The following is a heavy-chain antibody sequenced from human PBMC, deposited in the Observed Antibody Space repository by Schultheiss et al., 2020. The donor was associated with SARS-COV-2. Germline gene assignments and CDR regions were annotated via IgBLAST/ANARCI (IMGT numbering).Heavy chain of an antibody. CDR1: GFTFTSYA. CDR2: ISYDGSNK. CDR3: ARDGTRSYYYGSGSYYYFDY. J-gene: IGHJ4*02. V-gene: IGHV3-30*01. Sequence: GGSLRLSCAASGFTFTSYAMHWVRQAPGKGLEWVTVISYDGSNKYYADSVKGRFTISRDNSKNTLYLQMNSLRAEDTAVYYCARDGTRSYYYGSGSYYYFDYWGQGTLVTVSS. D-gene: IGHD3-10*01.